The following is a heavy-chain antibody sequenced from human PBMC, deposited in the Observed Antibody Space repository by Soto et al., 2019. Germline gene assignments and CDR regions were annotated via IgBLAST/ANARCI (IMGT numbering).Heavy chain of an antibody. Sequence: EVQLVESGGGLVQPGRSLRLSCAASGFTFDDYAMHWVRRVPGKGLEWVSSISWNSNIIGYADSVKGRFTISRDNAKNSQYLQMNSLRPEDTALYYCAKRGPDGFCSGGRCYFDYWGQGTLVTVSS. J-gene: IGHJ4*02. V-gene: IGHV3-9*01. CDR3: AKRGPDGFCSGGRCYFDY. D-gene: IGHD2-15*01. CDR1: GFTFDDYA. CDR2: ISWNSNII.